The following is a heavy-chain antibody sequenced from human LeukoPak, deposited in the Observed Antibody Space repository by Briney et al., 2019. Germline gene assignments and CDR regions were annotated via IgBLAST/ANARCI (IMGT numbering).Heavy chain of an antibody. CDR2: IYYSGST. CDR3: ARGAVVTSVTRCYFDY. V-gene: IGHV4-39*07. J-gene: IGHJ4*02. CDR1: GGSISSYY. Sequence: TSSETLSLTCTVSGGSISSYYWGWIRQPPGKGLEWIGSIYYSGSTYYNPSLKSRVTISVDTSKNQFSLKLSSVTAADTAVYYCARGAVVTSVTRCYFDYWGQGTLVTVSS. D-gene: IGHD3-22*01.